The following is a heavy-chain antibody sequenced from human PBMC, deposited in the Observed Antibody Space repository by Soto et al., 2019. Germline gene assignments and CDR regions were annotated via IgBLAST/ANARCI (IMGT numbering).Heavy chain of an antibody. CDR1: GSSISSGGYY. CDR3: ARAGIEYCSSTSCYAFDI. V-gene: IGHV4-31*01. Sequence: QVQLQESGPGLVKPSQTLSLTCTVSGSSISSGGYYWSWIRQHPGKGLEWIGYIYYSGSTYYNPSLKSLVTISVDTSKNQFSLKLSSVTAADTAVYYCARAGIEYCSSTSCYAFDIRGQGTMVTASS. CDR2: IYYSGST. D-gene: IGHD2-2*01. J-gene: IGHJ3*02.